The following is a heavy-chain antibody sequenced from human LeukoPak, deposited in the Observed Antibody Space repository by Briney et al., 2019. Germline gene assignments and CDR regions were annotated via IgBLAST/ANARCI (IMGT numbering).Heavy chain of an antibody. CDR1: GFTFSTYT. J-gene: IGHJ4*02. CDR2: ISSDGSQK. Sequence: GGSLRLSCAASGFTFSTYTMTWVRQAPGKGLEWVSFISSDGSQKYYADSVKGRFTISRDNSKNTLYLQLNSLRVEDTAVYYCAREHGRSGYFDYWGQGTLVSVSS. D-gene: IGHD3-22*01. V-gene: IGHV3-30*04. CDR3: AREHGRSGYFDY.